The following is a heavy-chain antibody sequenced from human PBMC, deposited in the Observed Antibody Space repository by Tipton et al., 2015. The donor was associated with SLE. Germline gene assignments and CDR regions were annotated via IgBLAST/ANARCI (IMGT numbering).Heavy chain of an antibody. D-gene: IGHD2-15*01. J-gene: IGHJ6*02. Sequence: QSGAEVKKPGSSVKVPCKASGYTFTGYYMHWVRQAPGQGLEWMGWISAYNGNTNYAQKLQGRVTMTTDTSTSTAYMELRSLRSDDTAVYYCAREPPIVVVVAATSPYYYGMDVWGQGATVTVSS. V-gene: IGHV1-18*04. CDR2: ISAYNGNT. CDR3: AREPPIVVVVAATSPYYYGMDV. CDR1: GYTFTGYY.